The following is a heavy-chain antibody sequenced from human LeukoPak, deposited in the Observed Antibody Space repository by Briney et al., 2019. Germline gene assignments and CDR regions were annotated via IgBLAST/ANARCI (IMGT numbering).Heavy chain of an antibody. J-gene: IGHJ4*02. V-gene: IGHV3-66*01. CDR3: AKDLYPWVVGASKVDY. Sequence: GGSLRLSCAASGFTVSSNYMSWVRQAPGKGLEWVSVIYSGGSTYYADSVKGRFTISKDNSKNTLYLQMNSLRAEDTAVYYCAKDLYPWVVGASKVDYWGQGTLVTVSS. D-gene: IGHD1-26*01. CDR2: IYSGGST. CDR1: GFTVSSNY.